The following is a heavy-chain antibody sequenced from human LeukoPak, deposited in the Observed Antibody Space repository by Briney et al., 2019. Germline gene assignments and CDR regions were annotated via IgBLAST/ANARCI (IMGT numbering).Heavy chain of an antibody. CDR3: AKVGRRAGALERDVLRYFDWLLPFDY. CDR1: GFTFSSYS. D-gene: IGHD3-9*01. J-gene: IGHJ4*02. Sequence: KSGGSLRLSCAASGFTFSSYSMNWVRQAPGKGLEWVSSISSSSSYIYYADSVKGRFTISRDNSKNTLYLQMNSLRAEGTAVYYCAKVGRRAGALERDVLRYFDWLLPFDYWGQGTLVTVSS. CDR2: ISSSSSYI. V-gene: IGHV3-21*04.